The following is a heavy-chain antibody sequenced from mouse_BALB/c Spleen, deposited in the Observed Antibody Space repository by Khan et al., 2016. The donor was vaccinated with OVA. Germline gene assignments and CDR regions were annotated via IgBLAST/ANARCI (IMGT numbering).Heavy chain of an antibody. V-gene: IGHV9-3*02. CDR1: EYTFTNYG. J-gene: IGHJ3*01. D-gene: IGHD1-1*01. Sequence: QIQLVQSGPELKKPGETVKISCKASEYTFTNYGINWVKQAPGKGLKWMGWINTNTGEPTYAEEFKGRFAFSLETSASTAYLQLNNLKNEDTATYFCARGNYYGSNSWFAYWGQGTLVTVSA. CDR3: ARGNYYGSNSWFAY. CDR2: INTNTGEP.